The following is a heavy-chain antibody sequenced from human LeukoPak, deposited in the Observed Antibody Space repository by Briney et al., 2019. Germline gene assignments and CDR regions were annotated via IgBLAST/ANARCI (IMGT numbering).Heavy chain of an antibody. CDR3: ARAPYSSSWYDFDY. D-gene: IGHD6-13*01. V-gene: IGHV3-7*04. Sequence: PGGSLRPSCAASGFTFSSYWMSWVRQAPGKGLEWVGNIKQDGSAKYYVDSVKGRFTISRDNAKNSLYLQMNSLRAEDTAVYYCARAPYSSSWYDFDYWGQGTLVTVSS. J-gene: IGHJ4*02. CDR1: GFTFSSYW. CDR2: IKQDGSAK.